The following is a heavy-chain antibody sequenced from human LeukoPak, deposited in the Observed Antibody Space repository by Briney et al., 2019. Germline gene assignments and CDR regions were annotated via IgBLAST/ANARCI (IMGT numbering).Heavy chain of an antibody. V-gene: IGHV3-53*01. CDR1: GFTGSSNY. J-gene: IGHJ4*02. CDR2: LYSGGAT. Sequence: GGSLRLYCAASGFTGSSNYMSWVGQPAGYGLELVSVLYSGGATFYADSVKGRFTISRDTSKNTLYLQMNDLRADDTAVYYCTKLKGWYGEGFFDYWGQGTLVTASS. D-gene: IGHD6-19*01. CDR3: TKLKGWYGEGFFDY.